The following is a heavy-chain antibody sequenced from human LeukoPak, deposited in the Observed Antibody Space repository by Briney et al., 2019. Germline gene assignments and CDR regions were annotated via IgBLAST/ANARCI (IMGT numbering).Heavy chain of an antibody. CDR1: GGSISSSSYY. D-gene: IGHD4-17*01. CDR3: ARHDYGDYEPYYYYMDV. J-gene: IGHJ6*03. V-gene: IGHV4-39*01. CDR2: IYYSRST. Sequence: SETLSLTCTVSGGSISSSSYYWGWIRQPPGKGLEWIGSIYYSRSTYYNPSLKSRVTISVDTSKNQFSLKLSSVTAADTAVYYCARHDYGDYEPYYYYMDVWGKGTTVTVSS.